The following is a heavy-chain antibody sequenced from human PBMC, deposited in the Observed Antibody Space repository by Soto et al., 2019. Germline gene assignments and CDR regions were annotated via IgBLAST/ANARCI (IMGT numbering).Heavy chain of an antibody. Sequence: GGSLRLSCAASGFTFSSYGMHWVRQAPGKGLEWVAVIWYDGSNKYYADSVKGRFTISRDNSKNTLYLQMNSLGAEDTAVYYCARDTVAYYYYYGMDVWGQGTTVTVSS. J-gene: IGHJ6*02. V-gene: IGHV3-33*01. D-gene: IGHD4-17*01. CDR2: IWYDGSNK. CDR1: GFTFSSYG. CDR3: ARDTVAYYYYYGMDV.